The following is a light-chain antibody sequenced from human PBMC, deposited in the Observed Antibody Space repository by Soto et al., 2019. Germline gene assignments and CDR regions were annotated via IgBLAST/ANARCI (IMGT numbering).Light chain of an antibody. Sequence: IQTTQSPSTLSASVGDRVTITCRASQGISSYLGWYQQKPGKAPNLLIYDASTLHSGVPSRFSGGGSGTDFTLTISSLQPEDFATYYCQQVNVYPSTFGGGTKLDIK. CDR3: QQVNVYPST. CDR1: QGISSY. J-gene: IGKJ4*01. V-gene: IGKV1-9*01. CDR2: DAS.